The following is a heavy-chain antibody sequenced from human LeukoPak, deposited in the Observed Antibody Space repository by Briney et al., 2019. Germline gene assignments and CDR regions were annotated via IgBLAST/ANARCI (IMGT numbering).Heavy chain of an antibody. Sequence: SETLSLTCTVSGGSISSYYWSWIRQPPGKGLEWIGYIYYSGSTNYNPSLKSRVTISVDTSKNQFSLKLSSVTAADTAVYYCARRLLWFQGSNLDIWGQGTVVTVSS. CDR1: GGSISSYY. J-gene: IGHJ3*02. CDR2: IYYSGST. V-gene: IGHV4-59*08. CDR3: ARRLLWFQGSNLDI. D-gene: IGHD3-10*01.